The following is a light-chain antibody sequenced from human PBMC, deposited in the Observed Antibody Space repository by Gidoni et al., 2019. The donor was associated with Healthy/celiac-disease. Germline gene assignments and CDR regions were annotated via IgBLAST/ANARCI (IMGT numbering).Light chain of an antibody. V-gene: IGLV2-14*03. J-gene: IGLJ1*01. Sequence: HSPLTHPASVSGPPGQSITISCTGTSSDVGGYNYVSWYQQHPGKAPKLMIYDVSNRPSGVSNRFSGSKSGNTASLTISGLQAEDEADYYCSSYTSSSPYVFGTGTKVTVL. CDR2: DVS. CDR1: SSDVGGYNY. CDR3: SSYTSSSPYV.